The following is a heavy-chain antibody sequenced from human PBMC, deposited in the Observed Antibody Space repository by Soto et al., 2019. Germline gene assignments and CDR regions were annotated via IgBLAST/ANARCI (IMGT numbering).Heavy chain of an antibody. CDR2: VNHSGST. CDR1: GGSFSAYY. CDR3: ARATAPVLRSLEWSTIIPHYFDF. V-gene: IGHV4-34*01. J-gene: IGHJ4*02. D-gene: IGHD3-3*01. Sequence: KPSETLSLTCAVYGGSFSAYYWSWIRQPRGKGLEWIGEVNHSGSTNSNPSLKSRVSISLDTSENQFSLKLSSVTAADTAVYYCARATAPVLRSLEWSTIIPHYFDFWGQGTLVTVSS.